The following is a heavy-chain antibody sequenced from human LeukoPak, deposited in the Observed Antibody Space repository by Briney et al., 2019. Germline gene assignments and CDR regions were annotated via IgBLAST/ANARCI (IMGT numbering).Heavy chain of an antibody. CDR1: GDSVSSGSHY. CDR3: ARVSIPESGAYAS. V-gene: IGHV4-61*03. J-gene: IGHJ4*02. D-gene: IGHD3-16*01. CDR2: VYYGGST. Sequence: SETLSLTCTVSGDSVSSGSHYWTWIRQPPGKGLEWIGYVYYGGSTTYDSSLKSRVTMSVDTSKNHFSLRLTSVTAADTATYYCARVSIPESGAYASWGQGTLVTVSS.